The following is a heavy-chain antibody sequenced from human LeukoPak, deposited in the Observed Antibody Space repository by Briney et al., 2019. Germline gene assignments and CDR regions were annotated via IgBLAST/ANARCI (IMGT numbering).Heavy chain of an antibody. J-gene: IGHJ4*02. V-gene: IGHV4-39*01. D-gene: IGHD2-2*01. CDR1: GGSISSSSYY. CDR3: ARQFLYCSSTSCYDY. Sequence: SETLSLTCTVSGGSISSSSYYWGWIRQPPGKGLEWIGSIYYSGSTYYNPSLESRVTISVDTSKNQFSLKLSSVTAADTAVYYCARQFLYCSSTSCYDYWGQGTLVTVSS. CDR2: IYYSGST.